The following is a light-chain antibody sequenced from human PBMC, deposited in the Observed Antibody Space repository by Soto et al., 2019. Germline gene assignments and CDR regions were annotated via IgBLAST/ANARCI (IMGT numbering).Light chain of an antibody. J-gene: IGLJ1*01. CDR1: SSDVGGYNY. CDR2: DVS. V-gene: IGLV2-14*01. CDR3: NSYTTSNTRQIV. Sequence: ALAQPASVSGSPGQSITISCTGTSSDVGGYNYVSWYQQHPGKAPKFMIYDVSNRPSGVSTRFSGSKSGNTASLTIPGLQAEDEADYYCNSYTTSNTRQIVFGTGTKVTVL.